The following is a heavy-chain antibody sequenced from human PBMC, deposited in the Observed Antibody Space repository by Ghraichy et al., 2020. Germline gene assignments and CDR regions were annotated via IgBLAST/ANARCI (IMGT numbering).Heavy chain of an antibody. J-gene: IGHJ4*02. CDR1: GGYLNSTNFYS. V-gene: IGHV4-39*01. Sequence: SETLSLTCSVSGGYLNSTNFYSWGWVRQPPGKGLEWLGSSSHSGSTYSNPSLKTRVTVSVDTSKNQFSLKLTSVTAADTAVYFCARLGGTFLRDSWGQGILVTVSS. D-gene: IGHD6-25*01. CDR3: ARLGGTFLRDS. CDR2: SSHSGST.